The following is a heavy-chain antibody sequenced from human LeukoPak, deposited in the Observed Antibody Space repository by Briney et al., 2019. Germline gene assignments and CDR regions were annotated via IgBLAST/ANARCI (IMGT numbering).Heavy chain of an antibody. CDR3: ARDLERFGAPMIVVVDAFDI. Sequence: GGSLRPSCAASGFTFSSFWMSWVRQAPGKGLEWVANIKQDGSEKYYVDSVKGRFTISRDNAKNSLYLQMNSLRAEDTAVYYCARDLERFGAPMIVVVDAFDIWGQGTMVTVSS. CDR1: GFTFSSFW. D-gene: IGHD3-22*01. J-gene: IGHJ3*02. CDR2: IKQDGSEK. V-gene: IGHV3-7*01.